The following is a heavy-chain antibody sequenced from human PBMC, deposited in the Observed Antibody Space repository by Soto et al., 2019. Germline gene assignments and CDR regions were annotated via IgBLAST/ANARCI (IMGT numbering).Heavy chain of an antibody. Sequence: GASVKVSCKASGETFTSYGISWVRQAPGQGLEWMGWISAYNGNTNYAQKLQGRVTMTTDTSTSTAYMELRSLRSDDTAVYYCAREKYYYDSSGPYFDYWGQGTLVTVS. V-gene: IGHV1-18*01. CDR1: GETFTSYG. CDR3: AREKYYYDSSGPYFDY. CDR2: ISAYNGNT. J-gene: IGHJ4*02. D-gene: IGHD3-22*01.